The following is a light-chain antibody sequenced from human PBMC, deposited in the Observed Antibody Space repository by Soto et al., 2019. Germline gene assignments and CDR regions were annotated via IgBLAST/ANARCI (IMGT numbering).Light chain of an antibody. CDR3: QQTYRTPLT. CDR1: QTIRSH. CDR2: ATS. V-gene: IGKV1-39*01. J-gene: IGKJ4*01. Sequence: DIQITQFPSSLSASVGDRVTITRRASQTIRSHLNWYQQKPGEAPKIVIYATSTLQSGVPSRFNGSVSGTDFTLSISSLQPEDFATYYCQQTYRTPLTFGGGTKVDIK.